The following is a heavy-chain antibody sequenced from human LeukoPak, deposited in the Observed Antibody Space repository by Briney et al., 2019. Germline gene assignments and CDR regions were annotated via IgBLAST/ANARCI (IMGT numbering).Heavy chain of an antibody. CDR3: AKDRGPCVAIDNNWFDP. CDR2: ISGGDANT. J-gene: IGHJ5*02. Sequence: PGGSLRLSCVASGFTFRLYAMNWVRQAPGKGLEWVSSISGGDANTYYADSVKGRFTLSRDNSKSTVYLQMSSLRAEDTAVYYCAKDRGPCVAIDNNWFDPWGQGTLVTVSS. V-gene: IGHV3-23*01. CDR1: GFTFRLYA.